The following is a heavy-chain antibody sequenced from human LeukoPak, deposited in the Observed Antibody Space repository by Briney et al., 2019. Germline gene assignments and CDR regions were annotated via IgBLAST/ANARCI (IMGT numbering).Heavy chain of an antibody. J-gene: IGHJ6*03. V-gene: IGHV4-34*01. CDR1: GGSFGHYY. D-gene: IGHD1-7*01. CDR2: INDSGTI. Sequence: SETLSLTCAVYGGSFGHYYWSWIRQSPGMGLEWIGEINDSGTINYNPSLMSRVTISVDKSKNQFSLKLTSATAADTAVYYCARRWNYGRNYYIDVWGKGATVSVSS. CDR3: ARRWNYGRNYYIDV.